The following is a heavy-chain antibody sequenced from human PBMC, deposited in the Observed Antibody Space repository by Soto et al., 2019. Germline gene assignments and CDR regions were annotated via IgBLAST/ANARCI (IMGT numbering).Heavy chain of an antibody. CDR2: ISAYNGNT. V-gene: IGHV1-18*01. Sequence: GASVKVSCKASGYTFTNYGISWVRQAPGQGLEWMGWISAYNGNTNYAQKFQGRVTMTTDTSTSTAYMELSSLRSEDTAVYYCATRSERVYYDSSGYYNWFDPWGQGTPVTVSS. CDR3: ATRSERVYYDSSGYYNWFDP. CDR1: GYTFTNYG. J-gene: IGHJ5*02. D-gene: IGHD3-22*01.